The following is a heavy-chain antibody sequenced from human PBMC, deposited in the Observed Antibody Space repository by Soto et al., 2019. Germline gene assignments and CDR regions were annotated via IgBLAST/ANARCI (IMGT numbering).Heavy chain of an antibody. D-gene: IGHD4-17*01. CDR2: IIPIFGTA. Sequence: SVKVSCKASGGTFSSYAISWVRQAPGQGLEWMGGIIPIFGTANYAQKFQGRVTITADESTSTAYMELSSLRSEDTAVYYCARGLHYGDYQQEYYFDYWGQGTLVTVSS. J-gene: IGHJ4*02. CDR3: ARGLHYGDYQQEYYFDY. V-gene: IGHV1-69*13. CDR1: GGTFSSYA.